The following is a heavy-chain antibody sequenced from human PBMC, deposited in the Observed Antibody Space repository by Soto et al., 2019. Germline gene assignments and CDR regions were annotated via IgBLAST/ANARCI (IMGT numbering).Heavy chain of an antibody. CDR1: GYSFTGYY. V-gene: IGHV1-2*02. CDR3: ASEPTGYGMDV. J-gene: IGHJ6*02. Sequence: ASVPVSCQASGYSFTGYYMHWVRQAPGQGLEWMGWINPNSGGTNFAQKFQGRVTMTRDTSISTAYMELSRLRSDDTAVYYCASEPTGYGMDVWGQGTTVTVSS. CDR2: INPNSGGT.